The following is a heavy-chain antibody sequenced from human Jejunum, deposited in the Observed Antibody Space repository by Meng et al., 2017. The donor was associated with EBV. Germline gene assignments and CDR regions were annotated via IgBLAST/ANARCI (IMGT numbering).Heavy chain of an antibody. J-gene: IGHJ4*02. CDR2: VNPNSGVT. CDR1: GYTFTDYY. CDR3: ARPISGYTYYFDY. Sequence: QVQLVQTGTDVKESGASVKVSCKASGYTFTDYYLHWVRQAPGQGLEWMGRVNPNSGVTNYAEKFQGRVTMTRDTSISTSYMEVSRLTSDDTAVYYCARPISGYTYYFDYWGQGTLVTVSS. V-gene: IGHV1-2*06. D-gene: IGHD5-18*01.